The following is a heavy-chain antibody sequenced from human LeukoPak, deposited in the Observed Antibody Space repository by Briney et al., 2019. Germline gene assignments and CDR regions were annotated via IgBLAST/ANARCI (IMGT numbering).Heavy chain of an antibody. D-gene: IGHD4/OR15-4a*01. CDR2: ISGSGGST. Sequence: GGSLRLSCAASGFTFSNYAMSWVRQAPGEGLEWVSGISGSGGSTYYADSVKGRFTISRDNSKNTLYLQMNSLRVEDTAVYFCARDPGAFPYFFDCWGQGTLVTVSS. J-gene: IGHJ4*02. CDR1: GFTFSNYA. V-gene: IGHV3-23*01. CDR3: ARDPGAFPYFFDC.